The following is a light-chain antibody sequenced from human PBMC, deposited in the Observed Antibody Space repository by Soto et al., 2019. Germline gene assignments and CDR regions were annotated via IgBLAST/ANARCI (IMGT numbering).Light chain of an antibody. Sequence: EVVLTQSPATLSLSPGERATLSCRTSQSISGELAWYQQTPGQAPRLIIFDTYNRATGIPARFSGSGSETDFTLTISGLGPEDFGVYYCQQRRNWPLTFGGGTKVEI. CDR1: QSISGE. CDR3: QQRRNWPLT. J-gene: IGKJ4*01. CDR2: DTY. V-gene: IGKV3-11*01.